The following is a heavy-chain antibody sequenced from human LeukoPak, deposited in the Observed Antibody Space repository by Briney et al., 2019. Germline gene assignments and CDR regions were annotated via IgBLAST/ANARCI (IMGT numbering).Heavy chain of an antibody. Sequence: NPSETLSLTCTVSGGSISSYYWSWIRQPPGKGLEWIGYIYYSGSTNYNPSLKSRVTISVDTSKNQFSLKLSSVTAADTAVYYCAKRTAYAFDIWGRGTMVTVSS. V-gene: IGHV4-59*01. D-gene: IGHD1/OR15-1a*01. CDR2: IYYSGST. CDR3: AKRTAYAFDI. CDR1: GGSISSYY. J-gene: IGHJ3*02.